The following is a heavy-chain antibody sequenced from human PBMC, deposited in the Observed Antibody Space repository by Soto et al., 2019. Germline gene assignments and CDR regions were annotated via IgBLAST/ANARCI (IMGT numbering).Heavy chain of an antibody. D-gene: IGHD3-3*01. CDR2: ISDDGSNK. CDR3: AKGEFLEWLLFDY. J-gene: IGHJ4*02. CDR1: GFTFSSYG. Sequence: QVQLVESGGGVVQPGRSLRLSCAASGFTFSSYGMHWVRQAPGKGLEWVAVISDDGSNKYYADSVKGRFTISTDNSKNTLYLQMNSLRAEDTAVYYCAKGEFLEWLLFDYWGQGTLVTVSS. V-gene: IGHV3-30*18.